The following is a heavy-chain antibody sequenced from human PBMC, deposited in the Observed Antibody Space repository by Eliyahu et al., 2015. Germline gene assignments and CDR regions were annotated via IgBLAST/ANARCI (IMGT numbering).Heavy chain of an antibody. Sequence: EVQLVESGGGWVQPGGSLRLSCAASGFTFSRYSINWXRLAPGKGPEWVSYISTGSRTIYYADSVKGRFTISRDDAKNSLYLRMNSLRAEDTAVYYCAREGNTAMTGDFDFWGQGTLVTVSS. J-gene: IGHJ4*02. CDR2: ISTGSRTI. D-gene: IGHD5-18*01. V-gene: IGHV3-48*01. CDR3: AREGNTAMTGDFDF. CDR1: GFTFSRYS.